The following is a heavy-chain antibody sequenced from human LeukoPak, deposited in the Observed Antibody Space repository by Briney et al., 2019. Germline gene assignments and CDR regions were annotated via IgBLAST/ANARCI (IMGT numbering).Heavy chain of an antibody. V-gene: IGHV4-34*01. J-gene: IGHJ4*02. CDR2: IYHSGST. CDR1: GGSFIGYY. Sequence: SESLSLTCAVYGGSFIGYYWSWIRQPPGKGLEWIGSIYHSGSTYYNPSLKSRVTISVDTSKNQFSLKLSSVTAADTAVYYCARALTYYYDRSGYSEDYYFDYWGQGTLVTVSS. D-gene: IGHD3-22*01. CDR3: ARALTYYYDRSGYSEDYYFDY.